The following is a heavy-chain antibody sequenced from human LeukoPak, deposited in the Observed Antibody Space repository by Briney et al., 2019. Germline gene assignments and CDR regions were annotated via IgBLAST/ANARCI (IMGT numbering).Heavy chain of an antibody. CDR1: GGSISSYY. CDR2: IYTSGST. V-gene: IGHV4-4*07. J-gene: IGHJ2*01. D-gene: IGHD5-24*01. Sequence: SETLSLTCTVSGGSISSYYWSWIRQPAGKGLEWIGRIYTSGSTTYNPSLKSRVTMSVDTSKNQFSLKLSSVTAADTAVYYCARCARNGYNYELWYLDLWGRGTLVTVSS. CDR3: ARCARNGYNYELWYLDL.